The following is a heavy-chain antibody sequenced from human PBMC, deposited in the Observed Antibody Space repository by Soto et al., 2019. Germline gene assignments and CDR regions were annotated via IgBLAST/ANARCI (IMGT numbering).Heavy chain of an antibody. Sequence: GESLKISCKGSGYSFTSYWIGWVRQMPGKGLEWMGIIYPGDSDTRYSPSSRGQVTISVDKSTNTAYLQWSSLKASDTAMYYCASRGKYSSGWPFDYWGQGTLVTVSS. CDR1: GYSFTSYW. V-gene: IGHV5-51*01. J-gene: IGHJ4*02. CDR3: ASRGKYSSGWPFDY. CDR2: IYPGDSDT. D-gene: IGHD6-19*01.